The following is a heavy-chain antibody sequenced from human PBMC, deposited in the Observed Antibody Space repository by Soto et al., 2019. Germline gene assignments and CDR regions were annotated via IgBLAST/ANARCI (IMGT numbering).Heavy chain of an antibody. J-gene: IGHJ4*02. V-gene: IGHV4-59*08. D-gene: IGHD4-17*01. CDR1: GGSISSYY. Sequence: SETLSLTCTVSGGSISSYYWSWIRQPPGKGLEWIGYIYYSGSTNYNPSLKSRVTISVDTSKNQFSLKLSSVTAADTAVYYCARLYGDCEVWYFDYWGQGTLFTVSS. CDR3: ARLYGDCEVWYFDY. CDR2: IYYSGST.